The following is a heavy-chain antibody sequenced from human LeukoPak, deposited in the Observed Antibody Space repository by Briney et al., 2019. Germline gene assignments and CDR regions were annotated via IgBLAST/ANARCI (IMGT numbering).Heavy chain of an antibody. CDR1: GYSFTSYW. V-gene: IGHV5-51*01. J-gene: IGHJ4*02. CDR3: ARLRGSGWYGSYFDY. Sequence: GASLKISCKGSGYSFTSYWIGWVRQLPGKGLEWMGIIYPGDSDTRYSPSFQGQVTISADKSISTAYLQWSSPKASDTAMYYCARLRGSGWYGSYFDYWGQGTLVTVSS. CDR2: IYPGDSDT. D-gene: IGHD6-19*01.